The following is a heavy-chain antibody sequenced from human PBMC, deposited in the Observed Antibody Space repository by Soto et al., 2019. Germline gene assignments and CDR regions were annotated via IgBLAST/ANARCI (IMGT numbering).Heavy chain of an antibody. Sequence: ASVKVSCKASGYTFSGYYMHWVRQAPGQGLEWMGIINPSGGSSTQAQTFQGRVTMTSDTSTSTVYMELSSLRSEDTAVYYCATFKGSITGPLNWFDPWGQGTLVTVSS. V-gene: IGHV1-46*01. CDR3: ATFKGSITGPLNWFDP. CDR2: INPSGGSS. D-gene: IGHD1-20*01. J-gene: IGHJ5*02. CDR1: GYTFSGYY.